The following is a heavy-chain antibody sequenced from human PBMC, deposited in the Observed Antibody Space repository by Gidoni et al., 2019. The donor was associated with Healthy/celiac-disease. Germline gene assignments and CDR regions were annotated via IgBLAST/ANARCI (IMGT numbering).Heavy chain of an antibody. D-gene: IGHD3-10*01. CDR2: INHSGST. CDR1: GGSFSGDY. Sequence: QVQLQQWGAGLLKPSETLSLTCAVYGGSFSGDYWSWIRQPPGKGLEWIGEINHSGSTNYNPSLKSRVTISVDTSKNQFSLKLSSVTAADTAVYYCARGFPSWFGEPRRPLDYWGQGTLVTVSS. V-gene: IGHV4-34*01. J-gene: IGHJ4*02. CDR3: ARGFPSWFGEPRRPLDY.